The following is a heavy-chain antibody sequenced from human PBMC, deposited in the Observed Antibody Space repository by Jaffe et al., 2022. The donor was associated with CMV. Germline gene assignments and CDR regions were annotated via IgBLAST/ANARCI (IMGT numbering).Heavy chain of an antibody. V-gene: IGHV4-61*01. D-gene: IGHD3-22*01. CDR2: IFYSGST. CDR1: GGSVSSSNYY. CDR3: ARGVHYYESSGYLNWFAP. Sequence: QVQLQESGPGLVKPSETLSLTCTVSGGSVSSSNYYWSWIRQPPGKRLEWIGYIFYSGSTNYNPSLKSRVTISVDGSKNQLSLKLNFVTAADTAVYYCARGVHYYESSGYLNWFAPWGQGTLVTVSS. J-gene: IGHJ5*02.